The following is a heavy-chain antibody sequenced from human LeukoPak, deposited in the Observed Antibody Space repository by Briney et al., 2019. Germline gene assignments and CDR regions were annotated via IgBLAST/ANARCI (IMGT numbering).Heavy chain of an antibody. CDR3: AKLYYYDSSGYYEGTDY. Sequence: GGSLRLSCAASAFTFSDYSMNWVRQAPGKGLEWVSAISGSGGSTYYADSVKGRFTISRDNSKNTLYLQMNSLRAEDTAVYYCAKLYYYDSSGYYEGTDYWGQGTLVTVSS. CDR1: AFTFSDYS. CDR2: ISGSGGST. J-gene: IGHJ4*02. D-gene: IGHD3-22*01. V-gene: IGHV3-23*01.